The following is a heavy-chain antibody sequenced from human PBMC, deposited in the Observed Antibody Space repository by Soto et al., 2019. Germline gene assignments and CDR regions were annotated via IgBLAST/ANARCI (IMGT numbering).Heavy chain of an antibody. V-gene: IGHV1-18*04. CDR2: TTASNTHT. Sequence: QVQLLQSGTEVKEPGASVKVSCKASGYTFTSFDLSWVRQAPGQGLEWVGRTTASNTHTNYAQKLEGRVTMTTDTSTTTAYMELRSLRSEDTAIYYCARGGYSSGYHYWGQGTLVTVSS. D-gene: IGHD3-22*01. J-gene: IGHJ4*02. CDR1: GYTFTSFD. CDR3: ARGGYSSGYHY.